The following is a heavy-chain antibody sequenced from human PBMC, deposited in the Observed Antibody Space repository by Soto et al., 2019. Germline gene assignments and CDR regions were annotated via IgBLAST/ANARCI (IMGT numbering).Heavy chain of an antibody. J-gene: IGHJ6*02. D-gene: IGHD5-18*01. V-gene: IGHV3-23*01. Sequence: GSLRLSCAASGFTFSNYAMSWVRQAPGRGLEWVSTISVSGGNTYHADSVKGRFIISRDNSKDTLYLQMNSLRAEDTAVYYCAKDRSTVTPSYYGMDVWGQGTTVTVSS. CDR3: AKDRSTVTPSYYGMDV. CDR1: GFTFSNYA. CDR2: ISVSGGNT.